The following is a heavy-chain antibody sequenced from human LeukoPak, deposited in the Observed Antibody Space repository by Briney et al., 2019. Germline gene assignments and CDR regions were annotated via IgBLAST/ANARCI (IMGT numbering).Heavy chain of an antibody. D-gene: IGHD3-10*01. CDR1: GFTFSTYA. J-gene: IGHJ4*02. Sequence: GGSLRLSCAASGFTFSTYAMSWVRQAPGKGLEWVSAISGSGSRTYYRDSVKGRFTIPRDSSKNTLYLQMNSLRAEDTAVYYCAKDAYASGDRGYFGYWGQGTLVTVSS. CDR2: ISGSGSRT. V-gene: IGHV3-23*01. CDR3: AKDAYASGDRGYFGY.